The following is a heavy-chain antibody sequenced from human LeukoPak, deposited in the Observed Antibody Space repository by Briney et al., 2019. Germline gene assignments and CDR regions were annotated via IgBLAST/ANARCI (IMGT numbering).Heavy chain of an antibody. CDR3: ARDSAGIAVAGYYYYYYMDV. CDR2: ISAYNGNT. J-gene: IGHJ6*03. CDR1: GYTFTSYG. D-gene: IGHD6-19*01. V-gene: IGHV1-18*01. Sequence: ASVKVSCKASGYTFTSYGISWVRQAPGQGLEWMGWISAYNGNTNHAQKLQGRVTMTTDTSTSTAYMELRSLRSDDTAVYYCARDSAGIAVAGYYYYYYMDVWGKGTTVTVSS.